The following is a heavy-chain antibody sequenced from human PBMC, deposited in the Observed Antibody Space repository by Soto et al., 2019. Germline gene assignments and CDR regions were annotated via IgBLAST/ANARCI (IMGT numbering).Heavy chain of an antibody. CDR2: IYYSGST. J-gene: IGHJ4*02. Sequence: SATLSLTCTVSGGSISSYYWSWIRQPPGKGLGWIGYIYYSGSTNYNPSLKSRVTISVDTSKNQFSLKLSSVTAADTAVYYCARVEYSYGPLDYWGQGTLVT. V-gene: IGHV4-59*01. CDR1: GGSISSYY. D-gene: IGHD5-18*01. CDR3: ARVEYSYGPLDY.